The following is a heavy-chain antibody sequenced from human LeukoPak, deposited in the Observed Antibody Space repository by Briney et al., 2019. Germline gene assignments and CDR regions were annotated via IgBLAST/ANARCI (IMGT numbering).Heavy chain of an antibody. CDR3: ARERRYYDSRGGGDYGYGMDV. J-gene: IGHJ6*02. D-gene: IGHD3-22*01. V-gene: IGHV1-69*04. CDR2: IIPTINTA. Sequence: SVKVSCRASGGSISSYAISWVRQAPGQGPEWMGRIIPTINTAKSALNFQGRVTITADKSTNTAYMELSSLRSEDTAVYYCARERRYYDSRGGGDYGYGMDVWGQGTTVIVSS. CDR1: GGSISSYA.